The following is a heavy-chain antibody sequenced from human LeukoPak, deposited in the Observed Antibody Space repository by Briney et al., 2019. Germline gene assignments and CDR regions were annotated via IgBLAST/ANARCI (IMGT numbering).Heavy chain of an antibody. V-gene: IGHV3-23*01. J-gene: IGHJ6*03. D-gene: IGHD3-10*01. CDR1: GFTFISHT. CDR2: VSGNGANT. Sequence: PGGSLRLSCAASGFTFISHTMSWIRQAPGKGLEWVSGVSGNGANTYYADSVKGRFTISRDNSKNKLYLQMNSLRADDTAVYYCAKTSGATPYYYYMDVWGKGDTVTVSS. CDR3: AKTSGATPYYYYMDV.